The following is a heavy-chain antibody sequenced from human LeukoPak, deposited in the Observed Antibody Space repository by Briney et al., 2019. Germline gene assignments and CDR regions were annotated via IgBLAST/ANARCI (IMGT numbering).Heavy chain of an antibody. CDR2: ISYSGST. V-gene: IGHV4-61*01. Sequence: SETLSLTCTVSTDSISSSSHHWSWIRQPPGKGLEWIGYISYSGSTNSNPSLKSRVTMSVDTSKNQFSLKLSPVTAADTAVYYCARDRVGPEGSFDYWGQGTLVTVSS. CDR1: TDSISSSSHH. D-gene: IGHD1-26*01. J-gene: IGHJ4*02. CDR3: ARDRVGPEGSFDY.